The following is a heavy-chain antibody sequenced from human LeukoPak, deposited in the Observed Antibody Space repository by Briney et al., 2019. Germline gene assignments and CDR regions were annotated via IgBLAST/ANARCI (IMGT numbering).Heavy chain of an antibody. CDR2: INPKSGGT. J-gene: IGHJ6*04. V-gene: IGHV1-2*02. CDR3: ARGDTTMRYPMDV. CDR1: GYIFTDYY. Sequence: APVKVSCKASGYIFTDYYMHWVRQAPGQRLEWLGWINPKSGGTNYPQRFQGSVTMTRDTSISTAYLELRRLRSDDTAVYYCARGDTTMRYPMDVWGKGTTVTVSS. D-gene: IGHD5-18*01.